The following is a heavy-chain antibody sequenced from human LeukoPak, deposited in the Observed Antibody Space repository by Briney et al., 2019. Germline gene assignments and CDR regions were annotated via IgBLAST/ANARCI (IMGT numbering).Heavy chain of an antibody. J-gene: IGHJ6*03. CDR1: GYTFTSYG. Sequence: ASVKVSCKASGYTFTSYGISWVRQAPGQGLEWMGWMNPNSGNTGYAQKFQGRVTITRNTSISTAYMELSSLRSEDTAVYYCARCVSEYYYYMDVWGKGTTVTVSS. CDR2: MNPNSGNT. CDR3: ARCVSEYYYYMDV. V-gene: IGHV1-8*03.